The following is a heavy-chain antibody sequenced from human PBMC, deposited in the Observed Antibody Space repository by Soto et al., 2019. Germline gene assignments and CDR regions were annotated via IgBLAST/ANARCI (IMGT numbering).Heavy chain of an antibody. V-gene: IGHV5-10-1*01. CDR2: INPDNSYR. CDR1: GYSFTNYW. D-gene: IGHD4-17*01. CDR3: VRNDYGDYISVLDY. Sequence: EVQLVQSGAEVKKPGEPLRISCKGSGYSFTNYWISWVRQMPGKGLEWMGYINPDNSYRTYSPSFQGHVTISADNSISTAYLQWSSLKASDTAMYYCVRNDYGDYISVLDYWGRGTLVTVSS. J-gene: IGHJ4*02.